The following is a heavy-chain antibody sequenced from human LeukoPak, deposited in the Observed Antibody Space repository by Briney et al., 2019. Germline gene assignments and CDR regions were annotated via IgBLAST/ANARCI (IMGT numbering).Heavy chain of an antibody. V-gene: IGHV3-20*04. D-gene: IGHD1-26*01. CDR3: VKDESYIAFDI. CDR1: GFTFHAHG. J-gene: IGHJ3*02. Sequence: GGSLRLSCVASGFTFHAHGMNWVRQAPGKGLEWVSGITGNGGSISYADSVKGRFAISRDNTKNSLYLQMTSLKVEDTALYYCVKDESYIAFDIWGLGTMVTVSS. CDR2: ITGNGGSI.